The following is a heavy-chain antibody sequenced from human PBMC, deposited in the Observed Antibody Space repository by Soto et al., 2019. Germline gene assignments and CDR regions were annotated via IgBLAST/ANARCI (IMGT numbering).Heavy chain of an antibody. CDR2: ISESGGST. CDR1: GFTFSSYA. CDR3: ANNPGASMVRGY. D-gene: IGHD3-10*01. J-gene: IGHJ4*02. Sequence: EVQLLESGGGLVQPRGSLRLSCAASGFTFSSYAMSWVRQAPGKGLEWVSAISESGGSTYYADSVKGRFTISRDNSKNMLYPQMNSLRVEDTAVYYCANNPGASMVRGYWGQGTLVTVSS. V-gene: IGHV3-23*01.